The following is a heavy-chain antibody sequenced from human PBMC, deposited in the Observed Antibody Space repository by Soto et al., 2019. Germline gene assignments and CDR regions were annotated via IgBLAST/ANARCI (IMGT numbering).Heavy chain of an antibody. CDR2: ISDSGRSS. D-gene: IGHD3-3*01. V-gene: IGHV3-23*01. Sequence: GGSLRFSCPASGSPLGHFVVSWFRKAPRKGLEWVSGISDSGRSSSSADSVKGRFTISRDNSNNAFFLHMNSLTVEDTAVYYCTKGGDSWSGYSHYWGQGTLVTVSS. CDR1: GSPLGHFV. CDR3: TKGGDSWSGYSHY. J-gene: IGHJ4*02.